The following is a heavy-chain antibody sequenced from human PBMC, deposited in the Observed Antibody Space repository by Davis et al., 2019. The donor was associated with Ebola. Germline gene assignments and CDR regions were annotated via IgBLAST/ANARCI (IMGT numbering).Heavy chain of an antibody. CDR1: GDSIRGYY. Sequence: SETLSLTCTVSGDSIRGYYWSWIRQTPGKGLEWIGYIYYSGRAEYNPPLQSRVTISVETSENRFSLKLTSVTPADTAVYYCARGGQGVGAGRWLDPWGQGNLVIVSS. V-gene: IGHV4-59*01. J-gene: IGHJ5*02. CDR2: IYYSGRA. CDR3: ARGGQGVGAGRWLDP. D-gene: IGHD2-15*01.